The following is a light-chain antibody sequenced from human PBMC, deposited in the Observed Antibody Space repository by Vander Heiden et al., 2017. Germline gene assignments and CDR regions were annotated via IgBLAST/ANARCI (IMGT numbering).Light chain of an antibody. J-gene: IGKJ1*01. CDR3: MQDSYWPT. Sequence: VVMTQSPLSLPVTLGQSDSIPCRSSQSLVYSDGNTYLNWFQQRPGPPPRRLISPVSNRASGVADIISGSGSGTFFTLNSSRVEAEDVGIYYCMQDSYWPTFGQGTKVEIK. CDR1: QSLVYSDGNTY. V-gene: IGKV2-30*01. CDR2: PVS.